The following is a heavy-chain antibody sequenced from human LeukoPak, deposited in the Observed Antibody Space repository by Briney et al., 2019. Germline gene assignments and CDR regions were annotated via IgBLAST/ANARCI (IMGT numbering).Heavy chain of an antibody. Sequence: SGGSLRLSCAASGFTFSSYEMNWVRQAPGKGLEWVSYISSSGSTIYYADSVKGRFTISRDNAKNSLYLQMNSLRAEDTAVYYCARGGYCSSTSCYGVVGWFDPWGQGTLVTVSS. V-gene: IGHV3-48*03. CDR3: ARGGYCSSTSCYGVVGWFDP. CDR1: GFTFSSYE. CDR2: ISSSGSTI. D-gene: IGHD2-2*01. J-gene: IGHJ5*02.